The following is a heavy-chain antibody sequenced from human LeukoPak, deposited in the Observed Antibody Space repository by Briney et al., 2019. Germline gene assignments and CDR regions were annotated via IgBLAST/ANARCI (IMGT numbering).Heavy chain of an antibody. J-gene: IGHJ5*02. CDR3: ARDNSVRDEAWWFYP. V-gene: IGHV1-46*01. CDR2: ISPSGGST. CDR1: GYTFTSNY. D-gene: IGHD5-24*01. Sequence: RASVKVSCKAFGYTFTSNYMHWVRQAPGQGPEWMGVISPSGGSTTYAQKFQGRVTLTRDMSTSTDYLELSSLRSEDTAVYYCARDNSVRDEAWWFYPWGQGTLVTVSS.